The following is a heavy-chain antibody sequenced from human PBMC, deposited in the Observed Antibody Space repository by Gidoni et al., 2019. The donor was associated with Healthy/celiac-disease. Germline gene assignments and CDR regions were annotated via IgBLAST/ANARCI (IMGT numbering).Heavy chain of an antibody. V-gene: IGHV3-7*01. CDR1: GFTFSSYW. Sequence: EVQLVESGGGLVQPGGSLRLSCAASGFTFSSYWRSWVRQAPGKGLEWVANRKQDGSEKYYVDSVKGRFTISRDNAKNSLYLQMNSLRAEDTAVYYCARDLGFGELEDYYYGMDVWGQGTTVTVSS. CDR2: RKQDGSEK. CDR3: ARDLGFGELEDYYYGMDV. J-gene: IGHJ6*02. D-gene: IGHD3-10*01.